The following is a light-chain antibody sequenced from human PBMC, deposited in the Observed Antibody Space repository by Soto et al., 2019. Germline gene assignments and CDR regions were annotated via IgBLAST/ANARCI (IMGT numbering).Light chain of an antibody. CDR3: QKSDHLPL. CDR1: HDIGNS. J-gene: IGKJ3*01. V-gene: IGKV1-33*01. CDR2: DAY. Sequence: IQMTQSPPSLSASVGDRVTITCQASHDIGNSLNWYQDKPGQAPKLVIYDAYNLETGVPSTFSGGGYGTHFTFTISRLRPEDIGTYYCQKSDHLPLFGPGTKVDIK.